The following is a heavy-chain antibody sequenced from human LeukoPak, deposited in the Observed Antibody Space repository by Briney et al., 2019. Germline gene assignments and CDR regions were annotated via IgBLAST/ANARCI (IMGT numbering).Heavy chain of an antibody. CDR2: IYYSGST. J-gene: IGHJ3*02. D-gene: IGHD3-22*01. Sequence: PSETLSLTCTVSGGSISSYYWSWIRQPPGKGLEWIGYIYYSGSTNYNPSLKSRVTISVDTSKNQFSLKLSSVTAADTAVYYCARHQLSGSWAFDIWGQGTMVTVSS. CDR3: ARHQLSGSWAFDI. CDR1: GGSISSYY. V-gene: IGHV4-59*08.